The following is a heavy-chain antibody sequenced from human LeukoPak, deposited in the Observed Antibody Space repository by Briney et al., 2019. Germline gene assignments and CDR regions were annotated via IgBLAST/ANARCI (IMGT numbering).Heavy chain of an antibody. CDR3: ARVDSSGYYYRREFRY. V-gene: IGHV4-30-4*01. Sequence: SETLSLTWTVSGGSISSGDYYWSWIRQPPGKGLEWIGYIYYSGSTYYNPSLKGRVTISVDTSKNQFSLKLSSVTAADTAVYYCARVDSSGYYYRREFRYWGQGTLVTVSS. D-gene: IGHD3-22*01. CDR2: IYYSGST. CDR1: GGSISSGDYY. J-gene: IGHJ4*02.